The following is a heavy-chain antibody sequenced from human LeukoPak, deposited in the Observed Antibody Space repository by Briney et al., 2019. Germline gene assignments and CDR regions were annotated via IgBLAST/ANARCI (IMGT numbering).Heavy chain of an antibody. CDR3: ARDRVLSRGGGYYYYMDV. D-gene: IGHD5/OR15-5a*01. Sequence: ASVKVSCKASGGTFSSYAISWVRQAPGQGLEWMGGIIPIFGTANYAQKFQGRVTITADESTSTAYMELSSLRSEDTAVYYCARDRVLSRGGGYYYYMDVWGKGTTVTISS. V-gene: IGHV1-69*13. J-gene: IGHJ6*03. CDR1: GGTFSSYA. CDR2: IIPIFGTA.